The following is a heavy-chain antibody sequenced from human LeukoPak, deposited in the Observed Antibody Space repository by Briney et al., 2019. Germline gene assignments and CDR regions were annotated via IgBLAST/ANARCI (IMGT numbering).Heavy chain of an antibody. J-gene: IGHJ4*02. CDR1: GYTFTGYY. Sequence: ASVKVSCKASGYTFTGYYMHWVRQATGQGLEWMGWMNPNSGNTGYAQKFQGRVTMTRNTSISTAYMELSSLRSEDTAVYYCARVAFRARFRGELGYWGQGTLVTVSS. CDR2: MNPNSGNT. V-gene: IGHV1-8*02. D-gene: IGHD3-10*01. CDR3: ARVAFRARFRGELGY.